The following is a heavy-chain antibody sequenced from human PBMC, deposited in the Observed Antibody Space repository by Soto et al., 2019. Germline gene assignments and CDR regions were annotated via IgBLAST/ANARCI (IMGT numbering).Heavy chain of an antibody. CDR3: ARGSNGAYYFDY. Sequence: PSETLSLTCAVSGGSISSGGYSWSRIRQPPGKGLEWIGYIYHSGSTYYNPSLKSRVTISVDRSRNQFSLKLSSVTAADTAVYYCARGSNGAYYFDYWGQGTLVTVSS. D-gene: IGHD4-4*01. V-gene: IGHV4-30-2*01. CDR1: GGSISSGGYS. J-gene: IGHJ4*02. CDR2: IYHSGST.